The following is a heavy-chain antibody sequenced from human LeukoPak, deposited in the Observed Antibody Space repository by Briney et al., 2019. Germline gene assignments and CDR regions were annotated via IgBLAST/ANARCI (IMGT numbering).Heavy chain of an antibody. V-gene: IGHV3-23*01. Sequence: GGSLRLSCAASGFTFSSYAMSWVRQAPGKGLEWVSAISGSGGSTYYADSVRGRFTISRDNSKNTLYLQMNSLRAEDTAVYYYAKVVYDSTVFDYWGQGTLVTVSS. CDR3: AKVVYDSTVFDY. CDR1: GFTFSSYA. J-gene: IGHJ4*02. CDR2: ISGSGGST. D-gene: IGHD3-22*01.